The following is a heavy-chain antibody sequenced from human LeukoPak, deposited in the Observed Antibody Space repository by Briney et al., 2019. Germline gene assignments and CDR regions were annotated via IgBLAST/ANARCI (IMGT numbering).Heavy chain of an antibody. D-gene: IGHD1-26*01. CDR2: INVEGGTT. CDR1: GFSLSSYW. Sequence: GGSLRLSCAASGFSLSSYWVHWVRQPPGKGLVWVSRINVEGGTTTYADSVKGRFTISRDNTRNTLYLQMNSLRAEDTAVYYCARVLVGATGYDYWGQGTLVTVSS. V-gene: IGHV3-74*01. CDR3: ARVLVGATGYDY. J-gene: IGHJ4*02.